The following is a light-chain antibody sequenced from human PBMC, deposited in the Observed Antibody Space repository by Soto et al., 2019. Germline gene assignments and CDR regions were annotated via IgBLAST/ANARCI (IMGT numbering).Light chain of an antibody. Sequence: THFPVTLSLSPGEGAPLPSRANESVKTRFFAWYQQKPGQAARLLIYGASTRATGIPDRFSGSGSGIDFTLLMRRLEPEDFAVYYCQQYGRTSWTFGQGTKV. CDR1: ESVKTRF. CDR3: QQYGRTSWT. CDR2: GAS. V-gene: IGKV3-20*01. J-gene: IGKJ1*01.